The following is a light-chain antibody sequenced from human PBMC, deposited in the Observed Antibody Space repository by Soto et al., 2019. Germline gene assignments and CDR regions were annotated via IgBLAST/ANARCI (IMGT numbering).Light chain of an antibody. V-gene: IGKV2-28*01. CDR2: LGS. Sequence: DIVMTQSPLSLPVTPGEPASISCRSSQSLLHSNGYNYLDWYLQKPGQSPQLLIYLGSNRASGVPDRSSGSGSGTDFTLKISRVEAEDVGVYYCMQALQTPVTFGQGTKVEIK. J-gene: IGKJ1*01. CDR1: QSLLHSNGYNY. CDR3: MQALQTPVT.